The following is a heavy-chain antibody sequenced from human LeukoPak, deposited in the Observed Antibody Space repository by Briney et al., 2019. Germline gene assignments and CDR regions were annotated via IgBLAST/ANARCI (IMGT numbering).Heavy chain of an antibody. CDR2: MNPNSGNT. V-gene: IGHV1-8*01. CDR3: ARDPYSSSSAGY. J-gene: IGHJ4*02. Sequence: ASVKVSCKASGYTFTSYDINWVRQATGQGLEWMGWMNPNSGNTGYAQKLQGRVTMTRNTSISTAYMELSSLRSEDTAVYYCARDPYSSSSAGYWGQGTLVTVSS. D-gene: IGHD6-6*01. CDR1: GYTFTSYD.